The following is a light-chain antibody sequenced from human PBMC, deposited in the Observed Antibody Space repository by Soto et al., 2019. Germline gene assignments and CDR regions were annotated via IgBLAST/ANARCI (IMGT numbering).Light chain of an antibody. CDR2: QTS. J-gene: IGKJ5*01. CDR3: QHYGRSPIT. V-gene: IGKV3D-11*03. Sequence: EIVLTQSPATLSSFPCDRVTLSCRASQYINTRLAWYQHRPGQAPRLLIYQTSIRAAGIPARFSASGSGTDFTLTISDVQPEDFALYYCQHYGRSPITFGQGTRLENK. CDR1: QYINTR.